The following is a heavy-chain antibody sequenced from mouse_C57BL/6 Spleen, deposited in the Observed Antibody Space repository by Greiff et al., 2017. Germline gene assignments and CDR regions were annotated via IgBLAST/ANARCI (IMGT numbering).Heavy chain of an antibody. CDR2: IYPYNGVS. CDR1: GYSFTGDY. D-gene: IGHD2-5*01. V-gene: IGHV1-31*01. CDR3: ARGNAYYSNYEAWFAY. Sequence: KQSGPELVKPGASVKISCKASGYSFTGDYMHWVKQSHGNILDWIGYIYPYNGVSSYNQKFKGKATLTVDKSSSTAYMELRSLTSEDSAVYYCARGNAYYSNYEAWFAYWGQGTLVTVSA. J-gene: IGHJ3*01.